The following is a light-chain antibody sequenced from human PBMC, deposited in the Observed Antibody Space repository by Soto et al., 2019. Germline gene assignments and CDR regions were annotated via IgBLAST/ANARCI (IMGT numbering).Light chain of an antibody. V-gene: IGKV3-15*01. CDR3: QQYNNWPPP. Sequence: EIVMTQSPATLSVSPGERATLSCRASQSVSSNLAWYQQKPGQAPRLLIYGASTRATGIPARFSGSGSGTEFTLTISSQQSEDFAVYYCQQYNNWPPPFGQGTRLEIK. CDR1: QSVSSN. J-gene: IGKJ5*01. CDR2: GAS.